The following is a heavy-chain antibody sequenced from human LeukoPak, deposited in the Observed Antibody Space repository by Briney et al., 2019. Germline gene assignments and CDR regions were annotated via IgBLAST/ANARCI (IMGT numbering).Heavy chain of an antibody. D-gene: IGHD4-23*01. CDR1: SASISSSPYF. Sequence: KTSETLSLTCTVSSASISSSPYFWGWIRQSPGTGLEWIGSISYSGTTYYNPSLKSRVTISVDTSKNHFSLKLSSVTAADTAVYYCAYPTVVTRGYYWGQGTLVTVSS. J-gene: IGHJ4*02. CDR3: AYPTVVTRGYY. CDR2: ISYSGTT. V-gene: IGHV4-39*02.